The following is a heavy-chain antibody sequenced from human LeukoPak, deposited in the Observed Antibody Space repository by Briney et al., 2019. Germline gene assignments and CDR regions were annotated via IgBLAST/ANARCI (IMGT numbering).Heavy chain of an antibody. Sequence: SQTLSLTCTVSGVSISSGGYYWSWIRQPPGRGLEWIGYTLHTGRTYYNPPLKSRVTISVDRSKNQFSLKVSSVTAADTAVYYCAREGYGSGPPPNACDIWGQGTMVTVSS. V-gene: IGHV4-30-2*01. J-gene: IGHJ3*02. CDR2: TLHTGRT. CDR1: GVSISSGGYY. CDR3: AREGYGSGPPPNACDI. D-gene: IGHD3-10*01.